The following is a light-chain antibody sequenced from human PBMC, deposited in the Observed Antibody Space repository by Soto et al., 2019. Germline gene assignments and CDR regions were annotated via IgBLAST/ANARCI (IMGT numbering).Light chain of an antibody. J-gene: IGKJ1*01. V-gene: IGKV1-9*01. CDR2: AAS. CDR3: QQLNSYPRT. Sequence: DIQLTQSPSVLSASVGDRVTITCRASQGINSYLAWYQQKPGKVPKLLIYAASTLHSGVPSRFGGSGSGTEFTLTISSLQPEDFATYYCQQLNSYPRTFGQGTKVEIK. CDR1: QGINSY.